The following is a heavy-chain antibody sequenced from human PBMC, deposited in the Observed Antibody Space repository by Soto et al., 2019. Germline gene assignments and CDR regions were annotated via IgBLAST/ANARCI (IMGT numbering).Heavy chain of an antibody. J-gene: IGHJ4*02. CDR1: GFTFANHD. Sequence: GSLRLSCVASGFTFANHDMAWVRQAPGKGLEWVSSISGTDGKTYYADSVKGRFTISRDNSRNTLYLQMNSLRAEDTAVYYCAKRSGYAIVYSGQTPLVTVS. D-gene: IGHD5-12*01. CDR2: ISGTDGKT. CDR3: AKRSGYAIVY. V-gene: IGHV3-23*01.